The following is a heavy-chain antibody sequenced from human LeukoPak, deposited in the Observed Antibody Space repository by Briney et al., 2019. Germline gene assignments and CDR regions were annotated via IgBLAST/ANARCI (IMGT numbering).Heavy chain of an antibody. CDR3: ARARYCSGGSCPLYYGMDV. D-gene: IGHD2-15*01. J-gene: IGHJ6*02. CDR1: GYTFTIYA. V-gene: IGHV1-3*01. Sequence: GASVKVSFKASGYTFTIYATHWVRQAPGQRLEWMGWINAGNGNTKYSQKFQGRVTITRDTSASTAYMELSSLRSEDTAVYYCARARYCSGGSCPLYYGMDVWGQGTTVTVSS. CDR2: INAGNGNT.